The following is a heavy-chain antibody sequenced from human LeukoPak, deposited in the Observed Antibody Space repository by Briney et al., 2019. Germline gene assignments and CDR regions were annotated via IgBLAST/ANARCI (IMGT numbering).Heavy chain of an antibody. CDR3: ARGAYCSSTSCYLDAFDI. Sequence: ASVKVSCKASGYTFTSYGISWVRQAPGQGLEWMGWISAYNGNTNYAQKLQGRVTMTTDTSTSTAYMELRSLRSDDTAVYYCARGAYCSSTSCYLDAFDIWGQGTMVTVSS. V-gene: IGHV1-18*01. J-gene: IGHJ3*02. CDR1: GYTFTSYG. D-gene: IGHD2-2*01. CDR2: ISAYNGNT.